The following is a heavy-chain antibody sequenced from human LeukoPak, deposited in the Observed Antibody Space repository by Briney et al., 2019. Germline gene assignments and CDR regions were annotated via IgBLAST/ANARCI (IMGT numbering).Heavy chain of an antibody. D-gene: IGHD4-17*01. Sequence: PGRSLRLSCAATGFTFSSYAMHWVRQATGKGLGWVAVISYDGSNKYYADSVKGRFTISRDNSKNTLYLQMNSLRAADTAVYYCARDRGAWVFDNWGQGTLVTVSS. V-gene: IGHV3-30*04. J-gene: IGHJ4*02. CDR3: ARDRGAWVFDN. CDR1: GFTFSSYA. CDR2: ISYDGSNK.